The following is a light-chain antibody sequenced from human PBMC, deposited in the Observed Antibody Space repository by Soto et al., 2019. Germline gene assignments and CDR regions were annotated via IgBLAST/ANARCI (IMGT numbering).Light chain of an antibody. CDR1: QSISSY. CDR2: VAS. V-gene: IGKV1-39*01. Sequence: DIQMTQSPSSLSASVGDRVNVTCRASQSISSYLNWYQQNSGKAPKLLIYVASTLRTGVPSRFSGSGSGTDFTLTISPLQPEDFATYYCQQSFRTPFTFGQGTKLEIK. CDR3: QQSFRTPFT. J-gene: IGKJ2*01.